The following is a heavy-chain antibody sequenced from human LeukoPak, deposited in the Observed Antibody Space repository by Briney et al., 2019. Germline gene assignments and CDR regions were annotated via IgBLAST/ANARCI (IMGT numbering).Heavy chain of an antibody. CDR3: ARDLGRDLGAFDI. CDR1: GGSISSYY. Sequence: SETLSLTCTASGGSISSYYWSWIRQPPGKGLEWIGYIYYSGSTNYNPSLKSRVTISVDTSKNQFSLKLSSVTAADTAVYYCARDLGRDLGAFDIWGQGTMVTVSS. CDR2: IYYSGST. V-gene: IGHV4-59*01. D-gene: IGHD3-16*01. J-gene: IGHJ3*02.